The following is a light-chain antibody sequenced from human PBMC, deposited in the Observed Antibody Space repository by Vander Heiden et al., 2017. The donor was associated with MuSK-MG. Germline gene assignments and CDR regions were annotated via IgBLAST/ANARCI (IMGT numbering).Light chain of an antibody. CDR3: QQNDSNPPRT. Sequence: DIQMTQSPSSLSASVGDRVTITCRASQSISSYLNWYQQKPGKAPKLLIYAASSLQSGVPSRFSGSGYGTDFTLTISSRQPEDFAAYYCQQNDSNPPRTFGQGTKVEIK. CDR2: AAS. V-gene: IGKV1-39*01. CDR1: QSISSY. J-gene: IGKJ1*01.